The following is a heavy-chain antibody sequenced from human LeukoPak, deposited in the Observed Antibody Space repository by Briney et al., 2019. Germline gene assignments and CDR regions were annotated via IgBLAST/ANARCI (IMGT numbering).Heavy chain of an antibody. CDR1: GFTFGIYA. Sequence: GGSLRLSCAASGFTFGIYAMNWVRQTPGKGLEWVSGISGSGDSTYYADSVKGRFTISRDNSKNTQYLQMNSLRAEDTAIYYCAKDRVVSTMVPGWYFDLWGRGTLVTVSS. CDR3: AKDRVVSTMVPGWYFDL. J-gene: IGHJ2*01. D-gene: IGHD5/OR15-5a*01. CDR2: ISGSGDST. V-gene: IGHV3-23*01.